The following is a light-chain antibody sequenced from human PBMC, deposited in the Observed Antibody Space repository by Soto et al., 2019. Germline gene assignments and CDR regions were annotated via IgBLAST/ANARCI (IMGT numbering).Light chain of an antibody. CDR3: SSYTSSDTLV. Sequence: QSVLTQPASVSGSPGHSITISCTGTSSDIGGYNYVSWYQHHPGKAPKLMIYDVTYRPSGVSNRFSGSKSGDTASLTISGLQAEDEADYYCSSYTSSDTLVFGGGTKVTVL. CDR1: SSDIGGYNY. J-gene: IGLJ2*01. V-gene: IGLV2-14*03. CDR2: DVT.